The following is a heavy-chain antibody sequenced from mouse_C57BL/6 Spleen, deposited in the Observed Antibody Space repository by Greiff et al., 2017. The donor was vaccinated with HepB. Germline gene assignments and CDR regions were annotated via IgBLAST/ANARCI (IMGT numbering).Heavy chain of an antibody. D-gene: IGHD3-1*01. CDR2: INPYNGDT. Sequence: VQLKESGPELVKPGDSVKISCKASGYSFTGYFMNWVMQSHGKSLEWIGRINPYNGDTFYNQKFKGKATLTVDKSSSTAHMELRSLTSEDSAVYYCARTRGLFDYWGQGTTLTVSS. CDR1: GYSFTGYF. J-gene: IGHJ2*01. CDR3: ARTRGLFDY. V-gene: IGHV1-20*01.